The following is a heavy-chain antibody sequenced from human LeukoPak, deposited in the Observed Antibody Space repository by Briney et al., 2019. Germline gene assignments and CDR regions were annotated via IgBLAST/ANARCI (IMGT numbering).Heavy chain of an antibody. Sequence: PSETLSLTCTVSGGSISSGRYYWNWIRQPAGKGLEWIGPIYTSGSTNYNPSLKSRVSLSMDTSKNQFSLNLNSVTAADTAVYYCARQFDLWGRGTLVTVSS. CDR3: ARQFDL. CDR2: IYTSGST. CDR1: GGSISSGRYY. V-gene: IGHV4-61*02. J-gene: IGHJ2*01.